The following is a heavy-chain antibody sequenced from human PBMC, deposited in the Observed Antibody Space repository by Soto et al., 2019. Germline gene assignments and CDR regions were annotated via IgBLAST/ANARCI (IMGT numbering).Heavy chain of an antibody. V-gene: IGHV1-2*04. J-gene: IGHJ3*02. Sequence: ASVKVSCKASGYTFTGYYMHWVRQAPGQGLEWMGWINPNSGGTNYAQKFQGWVTMTRDTSISTAYMELSRLRSDDTAVYYCATSKQVAISAFDIWGQGTMVTGSS. CDR2: INPNSGGT. CDR3: ATSKQVAISAFDI. CDR1: GYTFTGYY. D-gene: IGHD2-15*01.